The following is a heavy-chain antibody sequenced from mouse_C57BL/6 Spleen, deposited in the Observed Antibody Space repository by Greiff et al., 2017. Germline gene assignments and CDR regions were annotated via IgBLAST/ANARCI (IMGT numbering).Heavy chain of an antibody. CDR2: ISNGGGST. V-gene: IGHV5-12*01. J-gene: IGHJ1*03. CDR1: GFTFSDYY. D-gene: IGHD1-1*01. Sequence: EVKVVESGGGLVQPGGSLKLSCAASGFTFSDYYMYWVRQTPEKRLEWVAYISNGGGSTDYPDTVKGRFTISRDNAKNTLYLQMSRLKSEDTAMYYCARPSTVVAHWYFDVWGTGTTVTVSS. CDR3: ARPSTVVAHWYFDV.